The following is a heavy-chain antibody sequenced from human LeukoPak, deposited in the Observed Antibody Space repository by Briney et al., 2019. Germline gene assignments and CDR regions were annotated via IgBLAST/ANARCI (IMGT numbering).Heavy chain of an antibody. V-gene: IGHV4-31*03. J-gene: IGHJ4*02. D-gene: IGHD1-20*01. CDR3: ARDISGQYLDS. CDR2: IYYSGST. CDR1: GGSISSGGYY. Sequence: SQTLSLTCTVSGGSISSGGYYWSCIRQHPGKGLEWIGYIYYSGSTYYNPSLKSRVTISVDTSKNQFSLKLSSVTAADTAVYYCARDISGQYLDSWGQGTLVTVSS.